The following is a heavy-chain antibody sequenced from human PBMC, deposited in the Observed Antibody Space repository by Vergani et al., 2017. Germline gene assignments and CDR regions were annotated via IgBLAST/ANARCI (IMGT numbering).Heavy chain of an antibody. CDR3: ARDGEGFWEWLLPQQNYYYYGMDV. Sequence: QVQLQESGPGLVKPSQTLSLTCTVSGGSISSGSYYWSWIRQPAGKGLEWIGRIYTSGSTNYNPSLKSRVTISVDTSKNQFSLKRSSVTAADTAVYYCARDGEGFWEWLLPQQNYYYYGMDVWGQGTTVTVSS. CDR2: IYTSGST. J-gene: IGHJ6*02. V-gene: IGHV4-61*02. D-gene: IGHD3-3*01. CDR1: GGSISSGSYY.